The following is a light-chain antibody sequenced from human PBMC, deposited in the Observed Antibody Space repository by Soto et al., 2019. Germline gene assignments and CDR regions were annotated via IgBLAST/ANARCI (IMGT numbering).Light chain of an antibody. J-gene: IGKJ1*01. CDR3: LQDYTYPWT. CDR1: QTISSW. CDR2: AAS. Sequence: IQMTQSPSTLSGSVGDRVTITWRASQTISSWLAWYQQKPGKAPKLLIYAASTLQSGVPSRFSGSASGTDFTLTISSLQPEDFATYYCLQDYTYPWTFGQGTKVDIK. V-gene: IGKV1-6*01.